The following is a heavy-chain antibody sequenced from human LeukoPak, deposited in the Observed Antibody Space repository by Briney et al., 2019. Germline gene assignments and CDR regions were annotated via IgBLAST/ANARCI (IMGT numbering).Heavy chain of an antibody. CDR1: GFTFSSYW. Sequence: AGGSLRLSCAASGFTFSSYWMSWVRQAPGKGLEWVANIKQDGSEKYYVDSVKGRFTTSRDNAKNSLYLQMNSLRAEDTAVYYCARGSTYTHYYYYMDVWGKGTTVTVSS. CDR3: ARGSTYTHYYYYMDV. V-gene: IGHV3-7*01. D-gene: IGHD2-15*01. CDR2: IKQDGSEK. J-gene: IGHJ6*03.